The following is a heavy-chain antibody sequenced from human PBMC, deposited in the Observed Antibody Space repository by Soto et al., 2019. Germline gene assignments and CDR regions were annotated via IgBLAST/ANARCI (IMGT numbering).Heavy chain of an antibody. V-gene: IGHV3-30-3*01. Sequence: QVQLVESGGGVVQPGRSLRLSCAASGFTFSSYAMHWVRQAPGKGLEWVAVISYDGSNKYYADSVKGRFTISRDNSKNTLYLQMNSLRAEDTAVYYCARSRDGWYFDLWGRGTLVAVSS. CDR2: ISYDGSNK. CDR3: ARSRDGWYFDL. J-gene: IGHJ2*01. CDR1: GFTFSSYA.